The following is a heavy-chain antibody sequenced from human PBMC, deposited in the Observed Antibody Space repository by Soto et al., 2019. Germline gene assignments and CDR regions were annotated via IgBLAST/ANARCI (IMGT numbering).Heavy chain of an antibody. D-gene: IGHD6-6*01. Sequence: GESLKISCAASGFTFSSYAMHWVRQAPGKGLEYVSAISSNGGSTYYANSVKGRFTISRDNSKNTLYLQMGSLRAEDMAVYYCARVAYSISSYFDYWGQGTLVTVSS. CDR2: ISSNGGST. V-gene: IGHV3-64*01. CDR3: ARVAYSISSYFDY. CDR1: GFTFSSYA. J-gene: IGHJ4*02.